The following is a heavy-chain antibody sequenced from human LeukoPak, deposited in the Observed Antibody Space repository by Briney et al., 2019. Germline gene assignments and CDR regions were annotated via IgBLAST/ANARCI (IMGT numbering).Heavy chain of an antibody. D-gene: IGHD2-15*01. J-gene: IGHJ2*01. Sequence: PGGSLRLSCAASGFSFSDYKMNWGRQAPGKGLGGGSSISSGSSHIYYADSVKGRFTISRDNAKNSLYLQMNSLRAEDTAVYYCAREGSGQPKGLWYFDLWGRGTLVTVSS. CDR3: AREGSGQPKGLWYFDL. CDR2: ISSGSSHI. V-gene: IGHV3-21*06. CDR1: GFSFSDYK.